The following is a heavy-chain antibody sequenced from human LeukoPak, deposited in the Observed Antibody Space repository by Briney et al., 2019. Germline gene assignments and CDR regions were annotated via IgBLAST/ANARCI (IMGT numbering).Heavy chain of an antibody. CDR3: AKDWAPYCGGDCYFNY. CDR1: GFIFNNYG. Sequence: GGSLRLSCAASGFIFNNYGMHWVRQAPGKGLEWVAVISYDGSNKYYADSVKGRFTISRDSSKNTVHLQMNSLRVEDTAVYYCAKDWAPYCGGDCYFNYWGQGTLVTVSS. V-gene: IGHV3-30*18. CDR2: ISYDGSNK. J-gene: IGHJ4*02. D-gene: IGHD2-21*02.